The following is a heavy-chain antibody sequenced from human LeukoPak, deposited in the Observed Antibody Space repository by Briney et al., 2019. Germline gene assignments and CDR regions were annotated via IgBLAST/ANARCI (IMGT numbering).Heavy chain of an antibody. V-gene: IGHV4-59*01. D-gene: IGHD2-15*01. CDR3: ASTAAPGLYYYYYYMDV. Sequence: SETLSLTCTVSGGSISSYYWSWIRQPPGKGLEWIGYIYYSGSTNYNPSLKSRVTISVDTSKNQFSLKLSSVTAADTAVYYCASTAAPGLYYYYYYMDVWGKGTTVTVSS. CDR2: IYYSGST. J-gene: IGHJ6*03. CDR1: GGSISSYY.